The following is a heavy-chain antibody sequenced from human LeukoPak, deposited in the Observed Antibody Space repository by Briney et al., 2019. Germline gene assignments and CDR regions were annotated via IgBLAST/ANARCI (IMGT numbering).Heavy chain of an antibody. V-gene: IGHV4-34*01. J-gene: IGHJ4*02. CDR3: ARAVGLWFGELLSQPHFDY. CDR1: GGSFSGYY. Sequence: SETLSLTCAVYGGSFSGYYWSWIRQPPGKGLEWIGEINHSGSTNYNPSLKSRVTISVDTSKNQFSLKLSSVTAADTAVYYCARAVGLWFGELLSQPHFDYWGQGTLVTVSS. D-gene: IGHD3-10*01. CDR2: INHSGST.